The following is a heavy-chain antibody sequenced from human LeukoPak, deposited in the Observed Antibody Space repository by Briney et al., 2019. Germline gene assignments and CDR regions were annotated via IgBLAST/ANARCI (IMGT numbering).Heavy chain of an antibody. V-gene: IGHV4-59*08. J-gene: IGHJ6*02. D-gene: IGHD3-22*01. CDR1: GGSISSYY. CDR3: ARGYYYDSSGPRTRYYYYYGMDV. Sequence: SETLSLTCTVPGGSISSYYWSWIRQPPGKGLEWIGYIYYSGSTYYNPSLKSRVTISVDTSKNQFSLKLSSVTAADTAVYYCARGYYYDSSGPRTRYYYYYGMDVWGQGTTVTVSS. CDR2: IYYSGST.